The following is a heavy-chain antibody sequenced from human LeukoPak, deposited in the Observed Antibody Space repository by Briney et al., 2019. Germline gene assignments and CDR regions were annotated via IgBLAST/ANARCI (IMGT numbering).Heavy chain of an antibody. Sequence: GGSLRLSCAASGFTFSIYWMSWVRQAPGKGLERVANIKQDGSEKYYVDSVKGRFTISRDNAKNSLYVQMNSLRAEDTAVYYCAREASYYDSSGYYYALDSWGQGTLVTVSS. CDR3: AREASYYDSSGYYYALDS. CDR1: GFTFSIYW. CDR2: IKQDGSEK. V-gene: IGHV3-7*01. J-gene: IGHJ4*02. D-gene: IGHD3-22*01.